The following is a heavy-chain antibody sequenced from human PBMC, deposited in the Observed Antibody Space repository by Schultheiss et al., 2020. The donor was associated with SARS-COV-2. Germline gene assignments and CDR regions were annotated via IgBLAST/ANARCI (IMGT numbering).Heavy chain of an antibody. CDR3: ARDRADGWKPAFYFDY. Sequence: GGSLRLSCAASGFTFSSYSMNWVRQAPGKGLEYVSAISGSGGSTYYADSVKGRFTISRDNSKNTLLLQMNSLRAGDTAVYYCARDRADGWKPAFYFDYWGQGTLVTVSS. CDR1: GFTFSSYS. J-gene: IGHJ4*02. CDR2: ISGSGGST. V-gene: IGHV3-64*04. D-gene: IGHD5-24*01.